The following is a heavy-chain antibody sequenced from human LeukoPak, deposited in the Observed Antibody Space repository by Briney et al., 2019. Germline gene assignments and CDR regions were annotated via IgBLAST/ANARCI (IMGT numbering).Heavy chain of an antibody. CDR3: AKKSPDSSGNPAYD. Sequence: PGGSLRLSCAASGFTFDDYGMSWVRQAPGKGLEWVSGINWNGGSTGYADSVKGRFTISRDNAKNSLYLQMNSLRAEDTALYYCAKKSPDSSGNPAYDWGQGTLVTVSS. V-gene: IGHV3-20*04. CDR1: GFTFDDYG. J-gene: IGHJ4*02. CDR2: INWNGGST. D-gene: IGHD4-23*01.